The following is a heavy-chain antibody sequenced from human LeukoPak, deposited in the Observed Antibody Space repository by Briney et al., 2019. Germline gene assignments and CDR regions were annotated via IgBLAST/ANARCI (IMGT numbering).Heavy chain of an antibody. Sequence: GGSLRLSCAASGFTFSSSTMNWVRQAPGWGLEWVSYISGGSSTRDYADSVKGRFTISRDNAKNSLYLQMNSLRAEDTAVYYCARGPGNPFDYWGQGTLVTVSS. V-gene: IGHV3-48*04. CDR1: GFTFSSST. CDR2: ISGGSSTR. CDR3: ARGPGNPFDY. J-gene: IGHJ4*02. D-gene: IGHD1-14*01.